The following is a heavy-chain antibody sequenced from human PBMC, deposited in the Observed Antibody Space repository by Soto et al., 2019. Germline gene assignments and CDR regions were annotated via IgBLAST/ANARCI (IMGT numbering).Heavy chain of an antibody. CDR2: MYSTGNK. CDR1: GASISSSTYY. V-gene: IGHV4-39*01. Sequence: KASETLSLTCTVSGASISSSTYYWDWIRQPPGKGLEWIGAMYSTGNKNYNPSLESRVTMSVDTSKNKFSLKLSSVTPTDTAVYYCARRSSSSLGSLFDPWGRGILVTVS. CDR3: ARRSSSSLGSLFDP. D-gene: IGHD6-6*01. J-gene: IGHJ5*02.